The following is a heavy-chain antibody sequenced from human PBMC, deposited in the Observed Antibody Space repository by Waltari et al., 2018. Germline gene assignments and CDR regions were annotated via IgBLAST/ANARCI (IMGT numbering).Heavy chain of an antibody. J-gene: IGHJ5*02. CDR1: GYTLTTYA. V-gene: IGHV1-3*01. D-gene: IGHD3-10*01. CDR3: AHQQFFLTGRGLDP. Sequence: QVQLVQSGAEVKKPGASVNVSCKASGYTLTTYAVHWLRQAPGHRLEWIGWINAGNGNTKRSETFQGRVTISTDTSASTTYMELRSLTSQDTAIYYCAHQQFFLTGRGLDPWGQGTLVTVSS. CDR2: INAGNGNT.